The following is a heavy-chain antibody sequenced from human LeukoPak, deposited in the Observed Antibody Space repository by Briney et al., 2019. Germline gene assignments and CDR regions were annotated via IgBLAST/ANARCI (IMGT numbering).Heavy chain of an antibody. J-gene: IGHJ4*02. CDR1: GYTFTSYG. Sequence: ASVKVSCKASGYTFTSYGISLVRQAPGQGLEWMGWISAYNGNTNYAQKLQGRVTMTTDTSTSTAYMELRSLRSDDTAVYYCASSLGFYGDPYYFDDWGQGTLVTVSS. V-gene: IGHV1-18*01. D-gene: IGHD4-17*01. CDR3: ASSLGFYGDPYYFDD. CDR2: ISAYNGNT.